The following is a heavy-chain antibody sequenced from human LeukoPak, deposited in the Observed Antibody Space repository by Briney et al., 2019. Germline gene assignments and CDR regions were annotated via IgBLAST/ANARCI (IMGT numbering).Heavy chain of an antibody. CDR3: ARGGANRFDY. CDR1: GFTFSYYA. D-gene: IGHD3-16*01. V-gene: IGHV3-64*01. Sequence: GGSLRLSCAASGFTFSYYAMHWVRQAPGKGLEYVSAISSDGGSTYYANSVKGRFTISRDNSKNMLYLQMGSLRAEDMAVYYCARGGANRFDYWGQGTLVTVSS. CDR2: ISSDGGST. J-gene: IGHJ4*02.